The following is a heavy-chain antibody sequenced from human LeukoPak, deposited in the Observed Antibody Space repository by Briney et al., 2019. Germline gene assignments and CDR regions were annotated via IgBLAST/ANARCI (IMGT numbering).Heavy chain of an antibody. V-gene: IGHV1-69*04. J-gene: IGHJ4*02. CDR1: GGTFSSYA. CDR2: IIPILGIA. Sequence: ASVKVSCKASGGTFSSYAISWVRQAPGQGLEWMGRIIPILGIANYAQKFQGRVTITADKSTSTAYMELSSLRSEDTAVYYCAGGRSVHYYHDSSGSQRFGFDYWGQGTLVTVSS. CDR3: AGGRSVHYYHDSSGSQRFGFDY. D-gene: IGHD3-22*01.